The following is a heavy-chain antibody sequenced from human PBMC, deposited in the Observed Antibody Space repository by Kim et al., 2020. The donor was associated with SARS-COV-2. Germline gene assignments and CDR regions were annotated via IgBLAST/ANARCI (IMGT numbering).Heavy chain of an antibody. CDR3: ARDPYRGYSYAHAYYFDY. J-gene: IGHJ4*02. CDR2: ISSSSSTI. V-gene: IGHV3-48*02. CDR1: GFTFSSYS. D-gene: IGHD5-18*01. Sequence: GGSLRLSCAASGFTFSSYSMNWVRQAPGKGLEWVSYISSSSSTIYYADSVKGRFTISRDNAKNSLYLQMNSLRDEDTAVYYCARDPYRGYSYAHAYYFDYWGQGTLVTVSS.